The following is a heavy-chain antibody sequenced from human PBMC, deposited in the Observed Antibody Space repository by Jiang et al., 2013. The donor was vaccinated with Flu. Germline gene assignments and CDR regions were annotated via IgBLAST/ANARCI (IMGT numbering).Heavy chain of an antibody. J-gene: IGHJ4*02. Sequence: GAEVKKPGASVKVSCKASGYTFTSYYMHWVRQAPGQGLEWMGIINPSGGSTSYAQKFQGRVTITRDTSASTAYMELSSLRSEDTAVYYCARDYYDSSGYYFLYYFDYWGQGTLVTVSS. CDR1: GYTFTSYY. CDR2: INPSGGST. V-gene: IGHV1-46*01. D-gene: IGHD3-22*01. CDR3: ARDYYDSSGYYFLYYFDY.